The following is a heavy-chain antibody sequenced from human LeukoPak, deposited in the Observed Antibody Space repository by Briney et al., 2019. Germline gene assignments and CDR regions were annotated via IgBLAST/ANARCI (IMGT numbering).Heavy chain of an antibody. CDR3: ASESSLAYCGGDCYSGAFDY. J-gene: IGHJ4*02. Sequence: ASVKVSCKASGGTFSSYTINWVRQAPGQGLEWMGGIIPIFGTANYAQKFQGRVTITTDESTSTAYMELSSLRSEDTAVYYCASESSLAYCGGDCYSGAFDYWGQGTLVTVSS. CDR1: GGTFSSYT. CDR2: IIPIFGTA. V-gene: IGHV1-69*05. D-gene: IGHD2-21*01.